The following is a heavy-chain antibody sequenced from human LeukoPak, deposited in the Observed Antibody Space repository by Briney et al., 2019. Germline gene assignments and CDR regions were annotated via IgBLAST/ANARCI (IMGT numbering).Heavy chain of an antibody. Sequence: ASVKVSCKASGYTFTSYGISWVRQAPGQGLEWMGWISAYNGNTNYAQKRQGRVTMTTDTSTSTAYMELRSLRSDDTAVYYCAREGDCTNGVCYRPNWFDPWGQRTLVTVSS. CDR3: AREGDCTNGVCYRPNWFDP. V-gene: IGHV1-18*01. J-gene: IGHJ5*02. D-gene: IGHD2-8*01. CDR2: ISAYNGNT. CDR1: GYTFTSYG.